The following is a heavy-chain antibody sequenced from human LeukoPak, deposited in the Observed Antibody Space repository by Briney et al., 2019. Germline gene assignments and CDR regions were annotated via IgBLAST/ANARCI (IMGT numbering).Heavy chain of an antibody. CDR3: ARGPPRGKYYYMDV. V-gene: IGHV3-13*01. D-gene: IGHD1-1*01. Sequence: GGSLRLSCAASGFTFSSFDMHWVRQPTGQGLEWVSTIGAASDAYYPGSVEGRFTLSRDNAKNSLYLQMNSLTAGDTAVYYCARGPPRGKYYYMDVWGKGTTVTVSS. CDR2: IGAASDA. J-gene: IGHJ6*03. CDR1: GFTFSSFD.